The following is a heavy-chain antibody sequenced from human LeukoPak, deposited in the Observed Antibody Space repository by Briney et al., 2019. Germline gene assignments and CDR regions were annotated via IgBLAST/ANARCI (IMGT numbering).Heavy chain of an antibody. D-gene: IGHD5-18*01. CDR1: GGSISSYY. V-gene: IGHV4-59*01. CDR3: ARTTEGGYTYGYFYYYYMDV. CDR2: IYYSGST. Sequence: NPSETLSLTCTVSGGSISSYYWSWIRQPPGKGLEWIGYIYYSGSTNYNPYLKSRVTISVDTSKNQFPLKLTSVTAADTAVYYCARTTEGGYTYGYFYYYYMDVWGKGTTVTISS. J-gene: IGHJ6*03.